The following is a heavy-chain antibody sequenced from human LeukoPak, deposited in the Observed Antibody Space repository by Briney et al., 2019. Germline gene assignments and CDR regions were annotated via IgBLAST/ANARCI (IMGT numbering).Heavy chain of an antibody. J-gene: IGHJ4*02. CDR3: ARTSWGIDY. CDR1: GGSFSGYY. Sequence: SETLSLTCAVYGGSFSGYYWSWIRQPPGKGLEWIGEIKHSGSTNYNPSLKSRVTISVDTSKNQFSLKLSSVTAADTAVYYCARTSWGIDYWGQGTLVTVSS. V-gene: IGHV4-34*01. D-gene: IGHD7-27*01. CDR2: IKHSGST.